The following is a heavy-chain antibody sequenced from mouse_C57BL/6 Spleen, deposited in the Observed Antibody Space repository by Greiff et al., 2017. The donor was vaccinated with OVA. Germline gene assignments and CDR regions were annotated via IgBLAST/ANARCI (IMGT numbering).Heavy chain of an antibody. CDR2: INPNNGGT. Sequence: EVQLQQSGPELVKPGASVKIPCKASGYTFTDYYMDWVKQSHGKSLEWIGDINPNNGGTIYNQKFKGKATLTVDTSSSTAYMELRSLTSEDTAAYYCARETAQAPFAYWGQGTLVTVSA. J-gene: IGHJ3*01. D-gene: IGHD3-2*02. V-gene: IGHV1-18*01. CDR3: ARETAQAPFAY. CDR1: GYTFTDYY.